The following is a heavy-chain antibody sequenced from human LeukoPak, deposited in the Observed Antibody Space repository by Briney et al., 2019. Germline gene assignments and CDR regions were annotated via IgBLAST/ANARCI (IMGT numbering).Heavy chain of an antibody. CDR2: ITSGGRT. J-gene: IGHJ4*02. D-gene: IGHD4-17*01. CDR3: AREGTTGHGINDQGLDH. Sequence: GGSLRLSCAASGFTVSSNYMSWVRQAAGRGLEWVSVITSGGRTEYAGSVKGRFTISRDIPKNTLYLQLNSLRADDTAVYYCAREGTTGHGINDQGLDHWGQGTLVTVSS. V-gene: IGHV3-66*01. CDR1: GFTVSSNY.